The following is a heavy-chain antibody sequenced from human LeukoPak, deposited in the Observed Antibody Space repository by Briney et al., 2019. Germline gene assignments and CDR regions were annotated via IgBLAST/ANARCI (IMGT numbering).Heavy chain of an antibody. D-gene: IGHD2-8*01. CDR2: ISNSGDNK. CDR1: GFTFYNYA. J-gene: IGHJ6*02. CDR3: ARGPERTGVGTRYYYDMDV. V-gene: IGHV3-23*01. Sequence: PGGSLRLSCAASGFTFYNYAMAWVRQAPGKGLEWVSSISNSGDNKYYADSVKGRFTISRDNSKNTLYLQMNSLRAEDTAVYYCARGPERTGVGTRYYYDMDVWGQGTTVTVSS.